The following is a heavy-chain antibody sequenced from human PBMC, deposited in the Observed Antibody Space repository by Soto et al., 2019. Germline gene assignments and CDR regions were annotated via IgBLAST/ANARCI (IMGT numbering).Heavy chain of an antibody. Sequence: SVKFSCKASGGTFSSYAISWVRQAPGQGLEWMGGIIPIFGTANYAQKFQGRVTITADESTSTAYMELSSLRSEDTAVYYCARDTEWLLLDYYYYYGMDVWGQGTTVTVSS. CDR2: IIPIFGTA. CDR1: GGTFSSYA. J-gene: IGHJ6*02. V-gene: IGHV1-69*13. D-gene: IGHD3-22*01. CDR3: ARDTEWLLLDYYYYYGMDV.